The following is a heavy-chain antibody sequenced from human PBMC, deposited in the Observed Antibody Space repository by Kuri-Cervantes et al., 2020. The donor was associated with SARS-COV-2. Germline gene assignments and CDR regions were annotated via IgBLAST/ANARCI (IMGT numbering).Heavy chain of an antibody. Sequence: GESLKISCAASGFIFSSFAMHWARQAPGKGLEWVAVISYEGSNKYYADPLKGRFTISRDNSKNTLYLQMNSLRAEDTAVYYCARDPQFFVAVVGAATFFDDWGQGTLVTVSS. V-gene: IGHV3-30*04. J-gene: IGHJ4*02. D-gene: IGHD2-15*01. CDR2: ISYEGSNK. CDR3: ARDPQFFVAVVGAATFFDD. CDR1: GFIFSSFA.